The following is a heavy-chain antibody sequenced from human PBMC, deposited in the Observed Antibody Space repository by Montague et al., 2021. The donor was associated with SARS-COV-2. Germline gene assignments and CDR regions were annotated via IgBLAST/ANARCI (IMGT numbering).Heavy chain of an antibody. D-gene: IGHD3-22*01. Sequence: SETLSLTCTVSGGSISSYYWSWIRQPPGKGLEWIGYIYYSGSTNYNPSLKSRVTISVDTSKNQFSLKLSSVTAADTAVYYCARGGYYDYAFDIWGPGTMVTVSS. J-gene: IGHJ3*02. CDR2: IYYSGST. CDR1: GGSISSYY. V-gene: IGHV4-59*01. CDR3: ARGGYYDYAFDI.